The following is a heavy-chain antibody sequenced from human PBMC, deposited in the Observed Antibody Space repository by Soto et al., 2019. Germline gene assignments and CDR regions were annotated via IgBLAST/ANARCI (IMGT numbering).Heavy chain of an antibody. CDR3: ARHDCISSSCYYYYYYVMDV. D-gene: IGHD2-2*01. CDR1: GDTFSSYA. Sequence: ASVKVSCKASGDTFSSYAISWVRQAPGQGLEWMGGIIPFFDTANYAQQSQGRVTITADESTSTAYMELSSLRSEDTAVYYCARHDCISSSCYYYYYYVMDVWGQGTTVTVSS. J-gene: IGHJ6*02. CDR2: IIPFFDTA. V-gene: IGHV1-69*13.